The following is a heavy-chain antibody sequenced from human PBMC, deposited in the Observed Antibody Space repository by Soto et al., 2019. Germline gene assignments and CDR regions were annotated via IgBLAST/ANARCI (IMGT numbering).Heavy chain of an antibody. CDR1: GYTFTSYG. J-gene: IGHJ4*02. D-gene: IGHD4-17*01. V-gene: IGHV1-18*01. CDR2: ISAYNGNT. Sequence: QVQLVQSGAEVKKPGASVKVSCKASGYTFTSYGISWVRQAPGQGLEWMGWISAYNGNTNYAQKLEXIVXMXIDTPTSTGYMALRSLRSDDTAVYYCARDLHGDPYYWGQGTLVTVSS. CDR3: ARDLHGDPYY.